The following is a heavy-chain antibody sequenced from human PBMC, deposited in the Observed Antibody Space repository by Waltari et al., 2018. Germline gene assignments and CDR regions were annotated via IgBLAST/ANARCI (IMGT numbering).Heavy chain of an antibody. CDR1: GYTLTELS. Sequence: QVQLVQSGAEVKKPGASVKVSCKVSGYTLTELSMHWVRQAPGKGLEWMGGFDPEDGETIYAQKFQGRVTMTEDTSTDTAYMELSSLRSEDTAVYYCATVPHIAARLRTLGGKAFDIWGQGTMVTVSS. J-gene: IGHJ3*02. D-gene: IGHD6-6*01. CDR3: ATVPHIAARLRTLGGKAFDI. CDR2: FDPEDGET. V-gene: IGHV1-24*01.